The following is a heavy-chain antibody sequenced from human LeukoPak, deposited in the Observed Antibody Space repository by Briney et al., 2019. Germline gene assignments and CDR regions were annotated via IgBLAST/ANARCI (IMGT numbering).Heavy chain of an antibody. CDR2: IDTSTSYI. CDR1: GFTFSTYS. V-gene: IGHV3-21*01. J-gene: IGHJ3*02. CDR3: ARGRSITLLRGVAMSDGFDI. D-gene: IGHD3-10*01. Sequence: EAGGSLRLSCAASGFTFSTYSTNWVRQAPGKGLEWVSFIDTSTSYIYYGDSVKGRFTISRDNAKNSLYLQMNGLRAEDTAVYYCARGRSITLLRGVAMSDGFDIWAKGQWSPSLQ.